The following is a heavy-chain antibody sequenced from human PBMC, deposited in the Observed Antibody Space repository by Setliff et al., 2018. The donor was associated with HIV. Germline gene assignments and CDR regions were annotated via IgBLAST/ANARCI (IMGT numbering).Heavy chain of an antibody. Sequence: PSETLSLTCSVSGGAISGSGYYWSWIRQPPGKALEWIGYIYYSGSVYYNPSLKSRLTISVDTSKNQFSVKLNSVTAADTAVYYCARSNISGSNHETYGFDVWGQGTTVTVSS. CDR3: ARSNISGSNHETYGFDV. CDR2: IYYSGSV. J-gene: IGHJ6*02. D-gene: IGHD1-26*01. V-gene: IGHV4-31*03. CDR1: GGAISGSGYY.